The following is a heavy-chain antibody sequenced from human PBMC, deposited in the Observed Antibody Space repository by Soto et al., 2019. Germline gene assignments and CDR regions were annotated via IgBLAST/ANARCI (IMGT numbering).Heavy chain of an antibody. CDR3: AKGGRGITFGGVIAPFDY. Sequence: GGSLRLSCAASGFTFSSYAMSWVRQAPGKGLEWVSAISGSGGSTYYADSVKGRFTISRDNSKNTLYLQMNSLRAEDTAVYYCAKGGRGITFGGVIAPFDYWGQGTLVTVYS. CDR2: ISGSGGST. CDR1: GFTFSSYA. V-gene: IGHV3-23*01. J-gene: IGHJ4*02. D-gene: IGHD3-16*02.